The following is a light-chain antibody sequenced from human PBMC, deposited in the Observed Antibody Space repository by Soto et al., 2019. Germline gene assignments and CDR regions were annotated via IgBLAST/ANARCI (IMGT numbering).Light chain of an antibody. CDR3: SSHAGSNNPFV. Sequence: QSALTQPPSASGSPGQSVTISCTGTSGDVGGYNYVSWYQQHPGKALKLMIYDVNKRPSGVPDRFSGSKSGNTASLTVSGLQAEDEADYSSSHAGSNNPFVFGTGTKVTVL. J-gene: IGLJ1*01. CDR1: SGDVGGYNY. CDR2: DVN. V-gene: IGLV2-8*01.